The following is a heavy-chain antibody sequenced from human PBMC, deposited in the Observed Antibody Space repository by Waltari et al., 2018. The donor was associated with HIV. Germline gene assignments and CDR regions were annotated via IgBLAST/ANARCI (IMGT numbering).Heavy chain of an antibody. Sequence: QLQLQESGPGLVKPSETLSLTCPVPGGSISSSSYYWGWIRQHPGKGLEWIGSIYYSGSTYYNPSLKSRVTISVDTSKIQFSLKLSSVTAADTAVYYCARLGSVVASLDYGGQGTLVTVSS. CDR3: ARLGSVVASLDY. D-gene: IGHD2-21*01. CDR2: IYYSGST. CDR1: GGSISSSSYY. V-gene: IGHV4-39*01. J-gene: IGHJ4*02.